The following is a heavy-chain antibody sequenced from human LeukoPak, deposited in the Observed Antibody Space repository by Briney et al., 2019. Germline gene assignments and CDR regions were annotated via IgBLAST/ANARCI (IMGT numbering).Heavy chain of an antibody. CDR3: ASEVRGVKLGDYFDY. Sequence: GGSLRLSCAASGFTFSSYSMNWVRQAPGKGLEWVSYISSSSTIYYADSVKGRFTISRDNAKNSLYLQMNSLRAEDTAVYYCASEVRGVKLGDYFDYWGQGTLVTVSS. CDR2: ISSSSTI. D-gene: IGHD3-10*01. V-gene: IGHV3-48*04. CDR1: GFTFSSYS. J-gene: IGHJ4*02.